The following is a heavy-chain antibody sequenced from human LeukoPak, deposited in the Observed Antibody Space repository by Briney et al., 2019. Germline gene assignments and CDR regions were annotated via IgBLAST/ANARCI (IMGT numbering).Heavy chain of an antibody. V-gene: IGHV3-7*01. J-gene: IGHJ6*03. D-gene: IGHD2-15*01. Sequence: PGGSLRLSCAASGFTFSSYWMSWVRQAPGKGLEWVANIKQDGSEKYYVDSVKGRFTISRDNAKNSLYLQMNSLRAEDTAVYYCARDQRSLEWYCSGGSCYFDYYYYYMDVWGKGTTVTVSS. CDR2: IKQDGSEK. CDR3: ARDQRSLEWYCSGGSCYFDYYYYYMDV. CDR1: GFTFSSYW.